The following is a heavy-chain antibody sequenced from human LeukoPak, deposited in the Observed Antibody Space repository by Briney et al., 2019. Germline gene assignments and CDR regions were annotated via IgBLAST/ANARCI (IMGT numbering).Heavy chain of an antibody. CDR3: ARVGDSTDYYDSSGYYVDY. Sequence: GGSLRLSCAASGFTFSSYSMNWVRQAPGKGLEWVSSISSSSSYIYYADSVKGRFTISRDNAKNSLYLQMNSLRAEDTAVYYCARVGDSTDYYDSSGYYVDYWGQGTLVTVSS. CDR2: ISSSSSYI. D-gene: IGHD3-22*01. J-gene: IGHJ4*02. CDR1: GFTFSSYS. V-gene: IGHV3-21*01.